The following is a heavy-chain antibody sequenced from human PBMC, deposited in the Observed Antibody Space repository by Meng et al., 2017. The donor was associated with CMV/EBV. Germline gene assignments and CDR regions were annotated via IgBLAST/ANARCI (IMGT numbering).Heavy chain of an antibody. CDR1: GYPFTSYR. D-gene: IGHD7-27*01. V-gene: IGHV1-18*01. CDR2: ISAYPRNP. Sequence: VSCQSSGYPFTSYRIPWVRQAPGPWLEWMGWISAYPRNPTSAQKLQGRVTMTTDTSTSTAYMELRSLRSDDTAVYYCARDLGNPPDYWGQGTLVTVSS. CDR3: ARDLGNPPDY. J-gene: IGHJ4*02.